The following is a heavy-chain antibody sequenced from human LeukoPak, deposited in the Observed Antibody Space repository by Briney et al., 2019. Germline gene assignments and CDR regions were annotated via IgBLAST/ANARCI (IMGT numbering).Heavy chain of an antibody. D-gene: IGHD3-10*01. CDR1: GGSISSYY. J-gene: IGHJ4*02. CDR2: IYYSGST. V-gene: IGHV4-59*01. CDR3: ARASYGSGSYYFDY. Sequence: SETLSLTCTVSGGSISSYYWSWIRQPPGKGLEWIGYIYYSGSTNYNPSLKSRVTISVDTSKNQFSLKLSSVTAADTAVYYCARASYGSGSYYFDYWGQGTLVTVSS.